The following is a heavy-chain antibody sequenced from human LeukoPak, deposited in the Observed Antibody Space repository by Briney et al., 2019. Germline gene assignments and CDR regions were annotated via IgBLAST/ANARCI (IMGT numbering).Heavy chain of an antibody. CDR2: ISHSGST. Sequence: SQTLSLTCTVSGASVSSDSYYWSWIRQPPGKDLEWIGYISHSGSTSYNPSLKSRVTISVDKSKNQFSLTLSSVTAADTAIYYCAEHGSKLKDDAFDIWGQGTMVTVSS. D-gene: IGHD3-10*01. V-gene: IGHV4-30-2*01. J-gene: IGHJ3*02. CDR1: GASVSSDSYY. CDR3: AEHGSKLKDDAFDI.